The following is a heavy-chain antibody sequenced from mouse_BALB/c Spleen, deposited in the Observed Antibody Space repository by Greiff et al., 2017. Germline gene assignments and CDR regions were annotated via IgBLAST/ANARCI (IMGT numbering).Heavy chain of an antibody. D-gene: IGHD2-3*01. V-gene: IGHV1-37*01. CDR3: GREEDDGYYWFAY. Sequence: EVKLMESGPELVKPGASVKISCKASGYSFTGYFMNWVKQSHGKSLEWIGRINPYNGDTFYNQKFKGKATLTVDKSSSTAHMELLSLTSEDSAVYYCGREEDDGYYWFAYWGQGTLVTVSA. CDR2: INPYNGDT. CDR1: GYSFTGYF. J-gene: IGHJ3*01.